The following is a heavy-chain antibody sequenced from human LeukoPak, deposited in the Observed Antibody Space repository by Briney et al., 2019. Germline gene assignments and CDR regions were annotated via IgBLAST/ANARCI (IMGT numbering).Heavy chain of an antibody. J-gene: IGHJ5*02. Sequence: ASVKVSCKASGGTFSSYAISWVRQAPGQGLEWMGGIIPIFGTANYAQKFQGRVTITADESTNTAHMELSSLRSEDTAVYYCARETYSSSWSEINWFDPWGQGTLVTVSS. CDR1: GGTFSSYA. CDR3: ARETYSSSWSEINWFDP. CDR2: IIPIFGTA. D-gene: IGHD6-13*01. V-gene: IGHV1-69*13.